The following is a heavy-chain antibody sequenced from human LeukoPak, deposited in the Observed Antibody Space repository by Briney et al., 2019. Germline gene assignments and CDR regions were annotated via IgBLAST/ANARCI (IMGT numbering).Heavy chain of an antibody. J-gene: IGHJ4*02. CDR1: GGSISSYY. V-gene: IGHV4-59*08. CDR2: VYYSGST. D-gene: IGHD3-10*01. Sequence: SETLSLTCTVSGGSISSYYWSWIRLPPGKGLEWIGYVYYSGSTKYNPSLRSRVTISVDTSKNQFSLKLSSVTAADTAVYYCARQRNYGSGSPDYWGQGTLVTVSS. CDR3: ARQRNYGSGSPDY.